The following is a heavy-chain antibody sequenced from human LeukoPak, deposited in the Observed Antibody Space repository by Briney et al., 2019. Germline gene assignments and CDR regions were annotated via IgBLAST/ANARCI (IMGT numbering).Heavy chain of an antibody. Sequence: RASVKVSCKASGYTFTSYYMHWVRQAPGQGLEWMGIINPSGGSTSYAQKFRGRVTMTRDTSTSTVYMELSSLRSEDTAVYYCAGEDSSSVAFDIWGQGTMVTVSS. D-gene: IGHD6-13*01. V-gene: IGHV1-46*01. J-gene: IGHJ3*02. CDR2: INPSGGST. CDR3: AGEDSSSVAFDI. CDR1: GYTFTSYY.